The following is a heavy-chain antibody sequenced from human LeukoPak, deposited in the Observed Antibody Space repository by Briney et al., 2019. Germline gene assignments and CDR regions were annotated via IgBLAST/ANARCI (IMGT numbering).Heavy chain of an antibody. CDR3: ARAIVATAHSDY. V-gene: IGHV1-8*01. J-gene: IGHJ4*02. CDR1: GYTFTSYD. D-gene: IGHD5-12*01. CDR2: MNPNSGNT. Sequence: ASVKVSCKASGYTFTSYDINWVQQATGQGLEWMGWMNPNSGNTGYAQKFQGRVTMTRNTSISTAYMELSSLRSEDTAVYYCARAIVATAHSDYWGQGTLVTVPS.